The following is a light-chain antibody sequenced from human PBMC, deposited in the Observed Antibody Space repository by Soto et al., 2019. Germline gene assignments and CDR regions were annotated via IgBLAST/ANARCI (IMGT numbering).Light chain of an antibody. CDR1: PTIRSW. V-gene: IGKV1-5*03. CDR2: KAS. Sequence: DIQMHTSLSSLSASVGGRVTITSRASPTIRSWLAWYQQKPGKANKLLIYKASTLKSGVPSRCSGSGSGTEFTLTISSLQPDEFATYYCEHYNSYSEAFGEGTRLEIK. CDR3: EHYNSYSEA. J-gene: IGKJ5*01.